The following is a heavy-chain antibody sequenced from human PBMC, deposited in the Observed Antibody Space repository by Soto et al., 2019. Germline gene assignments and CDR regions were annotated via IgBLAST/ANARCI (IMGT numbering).Heavy chain of an antibody. J-gene: IGHJ6*02. CDR2: LYYTGTT. D-gene: IGHD2-2*01. CDR3: ARTFWSTTSCQAHGMDV. V-gene: IGHV4-61*01. Sequence: QVQLQESGPGLVTPSETLSLTCTVSGDSVSSGSYYWTWIRQPPGQGLEWIGDLYYTGTTNYNPPLKSRVTMSLDTSSNQFALGLSSVTAADTAVYFCARTFWSTTSCQAHGMDVWGQGTSVTVSS. CDR1: GDSVSSGSYY.